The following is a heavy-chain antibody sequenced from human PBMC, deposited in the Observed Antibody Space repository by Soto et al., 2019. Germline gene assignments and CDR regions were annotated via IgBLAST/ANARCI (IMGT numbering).Heavy chain of an antibody. CDR2: ISAYNGNT. CDR1: GYTFTSYA. Sequence: QVQLVQSGAEVKKPGASVKVSCKASGYTFTSYAISWVRQAPGQGLEWMGWISAYNGNTNYAQKLQGRVTMTTDTATTTAYTATSTAKTDDRAVYYCERSGSPAGGWGQGNL. D-gene: IGHD3-16*01. CDR3: ERSGSPAGG. V-gene: IGHV1-18*01. J-gene: IGHJ4*02.